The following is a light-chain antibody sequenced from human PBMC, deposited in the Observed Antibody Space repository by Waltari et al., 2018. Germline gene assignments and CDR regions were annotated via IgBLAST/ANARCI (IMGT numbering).Light chain of an antibody. Sequence: SYELTQPPSVSVSPGQTARITCPGDALPKQYAYWYQQKTGQAPVLVIYKDSERPSGIPERFSGSSSGTTVTLTISGVQAEDESDYYCQSADSSGSYVGFGGGTKMTVL. V-gene: IGLV3-25*03. J-gene: IGLJ2*01. CDR2: KDS. CDR1: ALPKQY. CDR3: QSADSSGSYVG.